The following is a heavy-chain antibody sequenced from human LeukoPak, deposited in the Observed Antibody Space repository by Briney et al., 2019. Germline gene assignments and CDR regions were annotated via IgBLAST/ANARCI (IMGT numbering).Heavy chain of an antibody. V-gene: IGHV1-46*01. CDR2: INPSGGST. CDR1: GYTFTSYY. D-gene: IGHD6-13*01. J-gene: IGHJ6*02. Sequence: GASVKVSCKASGYTFTSYYMHWVRQAPGQGLEWMGIINPSGGSTSYAQKFQGRVTMTRDTSTSTVYMELSSLRSEDTAVYYCARERAAAANYYYYGMDVWGQGTTDTVSS. CDR3: ARERAAAANYYYYGMDV.